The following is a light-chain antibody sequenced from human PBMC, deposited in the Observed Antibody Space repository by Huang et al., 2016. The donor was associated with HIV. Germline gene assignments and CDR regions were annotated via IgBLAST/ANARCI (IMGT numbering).Light chain of an antibody. CDR3: QQHNSRPRT. CDR2: AGS. CDR1: QSVGSN. Sequence: EIVMTQSPATLSVSPGESATLSCRASQSVGSNLAWYHKRRGQAPRLIIYAGSTRATGIPARFSGSGSGTEFTLTVSSLQAEDFAVYYCQQHNSRPRTFGQGTRV. J-gene: IGKJ1*01. V-gene: IGKV3-15*01.